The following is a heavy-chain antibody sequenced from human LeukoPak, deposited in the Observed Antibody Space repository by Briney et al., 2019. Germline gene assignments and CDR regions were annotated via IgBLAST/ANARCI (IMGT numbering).Heavy chain of an antibody. CDR1: GYTFTKYG. Sequence: ASVKVSCKASGYTFTKYGVYWVRQAPGQGLEWMGWINTDTGNPTYAQGFTGRFVFSLDTSVSTTYLQISSLKPEDTAVYYCARGVGIGTVLMVHGNMDVWGKGTTVTVSS. D-gene: IGHD2-8*01. J-gene: IGHJ6*03. CDR3: ARGVGIGTVLMVHGNMDV. CDR2: INTDTGNP. V-gene: IGHV7-4-1*02.